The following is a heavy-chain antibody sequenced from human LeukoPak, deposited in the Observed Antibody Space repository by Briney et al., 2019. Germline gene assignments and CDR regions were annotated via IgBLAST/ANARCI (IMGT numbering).Heavy chain of an antibody. Sequence: GGSQRLSCAASGFTFSSYEMNWVRQAPGKGLEWVSYISSSGSTIYYADSVKGRFTISRDNAKNSLYLQMNSLRAEDTAVYYCAGSGYYDSSGYYYGYWGQGTLVTVSS. J-gene: IGHJ4*02. V-gene: IGHV3-48*03. CDR2: ISSSGSTI. D-gene: IGHD3-22*01. CDR3: AGSGYYDSSGYYYGY. CDR1: GFTFSSYE.